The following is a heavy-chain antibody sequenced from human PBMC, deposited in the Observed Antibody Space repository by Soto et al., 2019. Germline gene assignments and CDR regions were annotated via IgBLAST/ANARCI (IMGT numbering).Heavy chain of an antibody. CDR1: VFTFSSYG. D-gene: IGHD3-16*01. Sequence: PGGPLRLSCAASVFTFSSYGMHWVRQAPGKGLEWVAVISYDGSNKYYADSVKGRFTISRDNSKNTLYLQMNSLRAEDTAVYYCAKDRRESQYDYVWGSYSALDAFDIWGQGTMVTVSS. V-gene: IGHV3-30*18. J-gene: IGHJ3*02. CDR2: ISYDGSNK. CDR3: AKDRRESQYDYVWGSYSALDAFDI.